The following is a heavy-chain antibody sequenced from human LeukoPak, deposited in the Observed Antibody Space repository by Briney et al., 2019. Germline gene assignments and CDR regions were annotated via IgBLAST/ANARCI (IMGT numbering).Heavy chain of an antibody. CDR1: GFTVSSNY. V-gene: IGHV3-53*01. J-gene: IGHJ3*02. CDR2: IYSGGST. CDR3: ARESITMTNAFDI. Sequence: GGSLRLSCAASGFTVSSNYMSWVRQAPGKGLEWVSVIYSGGSTYYADSVKGRFTISRDNSKNTLYLQMNSLRAEDTAVYYCARESITMTNAFDIWGQGTMVTVSS. D-gene: IGHD3-22*01.